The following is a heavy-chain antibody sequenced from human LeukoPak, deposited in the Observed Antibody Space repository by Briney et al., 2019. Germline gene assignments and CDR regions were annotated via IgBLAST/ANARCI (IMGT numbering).Heavy chain of an antibody. CDR3: AKAPGIAVADYREYYFDY. CDR1: GFTFDDFA. D-gene: IGHD6-19*01. Sequence: GGSLRLPCAASGFTFDDFAMHWVRQAPGKGLEWVSGISWNGGSIGYADSVKGRFTISRDNAKNSLYLQMNSLRAEDTALYYCAKAPGIAVADYREYYFDYWGQGTLVTVSS. CDR2: ISWNGGSI. J-gene: IGHJ4*02. V-gene: IGHV3-9*01.